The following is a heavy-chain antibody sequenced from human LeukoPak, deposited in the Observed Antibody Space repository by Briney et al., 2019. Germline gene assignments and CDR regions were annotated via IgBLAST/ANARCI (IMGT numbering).Heavy chain of an antibody. J-gene: IGHJ4*02. CDR1: GFSFSDHY. CDR2: ISSSSYI. Sequence: PGGSLRLSCVASGFSFSDHYMDWVRQAPGKGLEWVSSISSSSYIYYADSVKGRFTISRDNAKNSLYLQMNSLRAEDTAVYYCASRPSYISGYSWGQGTLVTVSS. V-gene: IGHV3-69-1*01. D-gene: IGHD3-22*01. CDR3: ASRPSYISGYS.